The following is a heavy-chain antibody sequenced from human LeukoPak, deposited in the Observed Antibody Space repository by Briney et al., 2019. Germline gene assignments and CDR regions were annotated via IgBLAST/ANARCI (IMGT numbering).Heavy chain of an antibody. CDR3: ARHQEGMVRGVLYYLDV. D-gene: IGHD3-10*01. J-gene: IGHJ6*03. V-gene: IGHV4-34*01. Sequence: SETLSLTCAVYDGSFSGYYWSWIRQPPGKGLEWIGSIYYSGITYHNPSLKSRVTISVDTSNNQFSLKMSSVTAADTAVYFCARHQEGMVRGVLYYLDVWGKGTTVIISS. CDR1: DGSFSGYY. CDR2: IYYSGIT.